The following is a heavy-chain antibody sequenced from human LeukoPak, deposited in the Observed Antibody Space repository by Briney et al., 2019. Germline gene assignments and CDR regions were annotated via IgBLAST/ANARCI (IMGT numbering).Heavy chain of an antibody. J-gene: IGHJ4*02. CDR1: GFTFNTYW. D-gene: IGHD6-25*01. CDR3: ASSKSSGTAAD. Sequence: PGGSLRLSCAASGFTFNTYWLHWVRQAPGKGPVWVSRINTDGSSTNYADSVKGRFTISRDNAKNTLYLQMNGLRVEDTAVYFCASSKSSGTAADWGQGTLVTVSS. CDR2: INTDGSST. V-gene: IGHV3-74*01.